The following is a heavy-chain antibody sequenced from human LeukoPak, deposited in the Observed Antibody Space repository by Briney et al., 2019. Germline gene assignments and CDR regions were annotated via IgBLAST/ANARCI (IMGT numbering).Heavy chain of an antibody. CDR3: ARGWLAETTVVTPYNY. J-gene: IGHJ4*02. CDR2: IIPIFGTA. Sequence: ASVKVSCKASGGTFSSYAISWVRQAPGQGLEWMGGIIPIFGTANYAQKFQDRVTITAVESMSTVYMELSSLRSEDTAVYYCARGWLAETTVVTPYNYWGQGTLVTVSS. CDR1: GGTFSSYA. V-gene: IGHV1-69*13. D-gene: IGHD4-23*01.